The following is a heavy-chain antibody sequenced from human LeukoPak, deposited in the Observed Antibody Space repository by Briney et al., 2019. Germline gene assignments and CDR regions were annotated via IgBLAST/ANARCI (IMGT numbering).Heavy chain of an antibody. CDR3: ARQLRGEAVAGHLQPFDY. D-gene: IGHD6-19*01. V-gene: IGHV4-59*08. CDR2: IYYSGST. Sequence: SETLSLTCTVSGGSISSYYWNWIRQPPGEGLEWIVYIYYSGSTNYNPSLKSRVTISVDTSKNQFSLKLSSVTAADTAVYFCARQLRGEAVAGHLQPFDYWGQGTLVTVSS. CDR1: GGSISSYY. J-gene: IGHJ4*02.